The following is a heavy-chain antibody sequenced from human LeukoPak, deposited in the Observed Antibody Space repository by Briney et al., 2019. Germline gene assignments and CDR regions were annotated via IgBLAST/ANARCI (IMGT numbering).Heavy chain of an antibody. CDR3: AREDTAGATFLRY. D-gene: IGHD1-26*01. CDR2: INPNSGGT. CDR1: GYTFTGYY. J-gene: IGHJ4*02. V-gene: IGHV1-2*02. Sequence: ASVKVSCKASGYTFTGYYMHWVRQAPGQGLEWMGWINPNSGGTNYAQKFQGRVTMTRDTSISTAYMELSRLRSDDTAVYYCAREDTAGATFLRYWGQGTLVTVSS.